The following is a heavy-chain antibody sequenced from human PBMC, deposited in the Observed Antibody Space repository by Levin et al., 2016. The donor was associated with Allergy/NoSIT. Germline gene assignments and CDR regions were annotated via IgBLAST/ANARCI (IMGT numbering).Heavy chain of an antibody. CDR1: GFTFSSYA. CDR3: ARDQVAGNYYYYSYMDV. CDR2: ISYDGSNK. D-gene: IGHD2-15*01. J-gene: IGHJ6*03. Sequence: GESLKISCAASGFTFSSYAMHWVRQAPGKGLEWVAVISYDGSNKYYADSVKGRFTISRDNSKNTLYLQMNSLRAEDTAVYYCARDQVAGNYYYYSYMDVWGKGTTVSVSS. V-gene: IGHV3-30-3*01.